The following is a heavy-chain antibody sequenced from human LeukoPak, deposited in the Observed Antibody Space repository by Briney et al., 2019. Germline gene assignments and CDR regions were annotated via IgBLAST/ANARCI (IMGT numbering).Heavy chain of an antibody. Sequence: GGSLRLSCAVSGFTVSGNYMSWVRQAPGKGLEWVSVIYSGGSTYYADSVKGRFTISRDNSKNTLYLQMNSLRAEDTAVYYCARHALLRYFGYWGQGTLVTVSS. D-gene: IGHD3-9*01. CDR2: IYSGGST. J-gene: IGHJ4*02. CDR1: GFTVSGNY. V-gene: IGHV3-66*04. CDR3: ARHALLRYFGY.